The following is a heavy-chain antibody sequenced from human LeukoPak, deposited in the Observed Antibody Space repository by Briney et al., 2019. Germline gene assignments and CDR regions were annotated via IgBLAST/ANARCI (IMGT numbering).Heavy chain of an antibody. V-gene: IGHV4-34*01. D-gene: IGHD4-17*01. Sequence: SETLSLTCAVYGGSFSGYYWSWIRQPPGKGLEWIGGINHSGSTNYSPSLKSRVTMSVDTSKNQFSLKLRSMTAADTAVSYCARGLPLTVTTTPFDYWGQGTLVTVSS. J-gene: IGHJ4*02. CDR1: GGSFSGYY. CDR2: INHSGST. CDR3: ARGLPLTVTTTPFDY.